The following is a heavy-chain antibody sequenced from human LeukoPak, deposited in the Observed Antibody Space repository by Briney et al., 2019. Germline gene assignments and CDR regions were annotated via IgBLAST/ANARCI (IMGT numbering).Heavy chain of an antibody. V-gene: IGHV3-48*03. J-gene: IGHJ4*02. CDR1: GFTFSNYE. CDR2: ISDNGRTS. CDR3: ARARIAPPLLDY. Sequence: PGGSLRLSCATSGFTFSNYEMNWVRQTPGKGLEWVSYISDNGRTSHYADSAGSRFTISRDNAKNSLYLQMNSLRVEDTSVYYCARARIAPPLLDYRGPGTPGTVSS. D-gene: IGHD6-13*01.